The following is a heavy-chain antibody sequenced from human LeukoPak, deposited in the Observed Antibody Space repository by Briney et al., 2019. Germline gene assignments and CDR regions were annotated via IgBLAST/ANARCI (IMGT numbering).Heavy chain of an antibody. V-gene: IGHV4-4*02. Sequence: SGTLSLTCTVSGDSINSLDLWSWVRQPSGKGLEWIGEMYLSGTTHSNPSVKSRVTISIDKSKNQFFLNLSSVTAADTAVYYCAGLVGRYSSGLYYYYFDYWDQGTLVTVSS. CDR3: AGLVGRYSSGLYYYYFDY. CDR2: MYLSGTT. D-gene: IGHD3-22*01. J-gene: IGHJ4*02. CDR1: GDSINSLDL.